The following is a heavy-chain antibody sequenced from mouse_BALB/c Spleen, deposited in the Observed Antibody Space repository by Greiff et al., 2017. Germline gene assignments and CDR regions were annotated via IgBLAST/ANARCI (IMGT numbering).Heavy chain of an antibody. D-gene: IGHD2-14*01. J-gene: IGHJ2*01. CDR3: ARDDRYDGFDY. CDR1: GYIFTSYW. CDR2: IYPGTGST. V-gene: IGHV1S132*01. Sequence: VQLQQSGAELVRPGASVKLSCKPSGYIFTSYWIHWVKQRSGQGLEWIARIYPGTGSTYYNEKFKGKATLTSDKSSSTAYMELSSLTSEDSAVYYCARDDRYDGFDYWGQGTTLTVSS.